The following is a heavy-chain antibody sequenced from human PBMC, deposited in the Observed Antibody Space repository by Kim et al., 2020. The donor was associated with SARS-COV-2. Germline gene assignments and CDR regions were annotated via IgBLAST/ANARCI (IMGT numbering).Heavy chain of an antibody. Sequence: ASVKVSCKVSGYTLTELSMHWVRQAPGKGLEWMGGFDPEDGETIYAQKFQGRVTMTEDTSTDTAYMELSSLRSEDTAVYYCRVVLTATPRGYYYGMDVWGQGTTVTVSS. CDR2: FDPEDGET. V-gene: IGHV1-24*01. CDR1: GYTLTELS. CDR3: RVVLTATPRGYYYGMDV. J-gene: IGHJ6*02. D-gene: IGHD2-2*01.